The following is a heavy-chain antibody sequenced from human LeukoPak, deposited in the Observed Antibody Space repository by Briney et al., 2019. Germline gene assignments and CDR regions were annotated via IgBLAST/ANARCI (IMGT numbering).Heavy chain of an antibody. D-gene: IGHD2-8*01. V-gene: IGHV1-69*13. Sequence: SVKVSCKASGGTFSSYAISWVRQAPGQGLEWMGGIIPIFGTANYAQKFQGRVTITADESTSTAYMELSSLRSEDTAVYYCASWCTNGVCYGHYYYYGMDVWGQGTTVTVSS. J-gene: IGHJ6*02. CDR1: GGTFSSYA. CDR2: IIPIFGTA. CDR3: ASWCTNGVCYGHYYYYGMDV.